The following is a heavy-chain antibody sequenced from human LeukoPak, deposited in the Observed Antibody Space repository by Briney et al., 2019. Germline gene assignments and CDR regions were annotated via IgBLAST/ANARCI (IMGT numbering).Heavy chain of an antibody. J-gene: IGHJ6*02. CDR2: IYYSGST. Sequence: SETLSLTCTVSGGSISSSSYYWGWIRQPPGKGLEWIGSIYYSGSTYYNPSLKSRVTISADTSKNQFSLKLSSVTAADTAVYYCARQVGSGYYAMDVWGQGTTVTASS. D-gene: IGHD1-26*01. V-gene: IGHV4-39*01. CDR3: ARQVGSGYYAMDV. CDR1: GGSISSSSYY.